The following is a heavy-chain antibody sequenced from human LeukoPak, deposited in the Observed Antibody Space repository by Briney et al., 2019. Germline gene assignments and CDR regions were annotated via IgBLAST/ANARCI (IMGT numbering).Heavy chain of an antibody. D-gene: IGHD3-10*01. V-gene: IGHV3-23*01. CDR2: VRGNGDGT. CDR1: GFTFRSHG. CDR3: ANSGGMDV. J-gene: IGHJ6*02. Sequence: GRSLRLSCAASGFTFRSHGMHWVRQAPGKGLGWVSTVRGNGDGTFYADSVKGRFTISRDNSKNTLYMQMNSLRAEDTAVYYCANSGGMDVWGQGTTVTVSS.